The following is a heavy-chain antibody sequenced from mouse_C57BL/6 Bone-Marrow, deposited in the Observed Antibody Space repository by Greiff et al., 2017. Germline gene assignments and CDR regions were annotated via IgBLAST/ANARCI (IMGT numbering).Heavy chain of an antibody. CDR3: TSFLDYAMDY. J-gene: IGHJ4*01. Sequence: VQLKESGAELVRPGASVKLSCTASGFNIKDDYMHWVKQRPEQGLEWIGWIDPENGDTEYASKFQGKATITADTSSNTAYLQLSRLTSEDTAVYYCTSFLDYAMDYWGQGTSVTVSS. CDR2: IDPENGDT. V-gene: IGHV14-4*01. D-gene: IGHD1-2*01. CDR1: GFNIKDDY.